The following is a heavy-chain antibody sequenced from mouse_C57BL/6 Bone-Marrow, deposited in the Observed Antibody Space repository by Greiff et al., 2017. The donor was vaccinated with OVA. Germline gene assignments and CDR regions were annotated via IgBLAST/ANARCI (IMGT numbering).Heavy chain of an antibody. V-gene: IGHV5-12*01. J-gene: IGHJ4*01. CDR1: GFTFSDYY. D-gene: IGHD1-1*02. Sequence: EVQGVESGGGLVQPGGSLKLSCAASGFTFSDYYMYWVRQTPEKRLEWVAYISNGGGSTYYPDTVKGRFTISRDHAKNTLYLQMSRLRSEDTSMYYCATPASYGPYYAMDYWGQGTSVTVSS. CDR3: ATPASYGPYYAMDY. CDR2: ISNGGGST.